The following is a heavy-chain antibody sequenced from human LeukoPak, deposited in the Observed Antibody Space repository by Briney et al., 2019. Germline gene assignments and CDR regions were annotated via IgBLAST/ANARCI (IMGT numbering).Heavy chain of an antibody. CDR3: ARGATGGDALDI. V-gene: IGHV1-69*05. CDR2: IIPIFGTA. CDR1: GGTFSSYA. Sequence: SVKVSCKASGGTFSSYAISWVRQAPGQGLEWMGRIIPIFGTANYAQKFQGRVTITTDESTSTAYMELSSLRSEDTAVYYCARGATGGDALDIWGQGTMVTVSS. J-gene: IGHJ3*02. D-gene: IGHD1-14*01.